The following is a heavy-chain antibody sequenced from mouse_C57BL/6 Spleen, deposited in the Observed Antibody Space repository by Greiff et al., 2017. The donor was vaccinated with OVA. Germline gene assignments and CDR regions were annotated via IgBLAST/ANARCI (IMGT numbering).Heavy chain of an antibody. CDR2: IHPNSGST. CDR3: ARKASYYGSSYDWYFDV. Sequence: QVQLQQPGAELVKPGASVKLSCKASGYTFTSYWMHWVKQRPGQGLEWIGMIHPNSGSTNYNEKFKSKATLTVDKSSSTAYMQLSSLTSEDSAVYYCARKASYYGSSYDWYFDVWGTGTTVTVSS. CDR1: GYTFTSYW. J-gene: IGHJ1*03. V-gene: IGHV1-64*01. D-gene: IGHD1-1*01.